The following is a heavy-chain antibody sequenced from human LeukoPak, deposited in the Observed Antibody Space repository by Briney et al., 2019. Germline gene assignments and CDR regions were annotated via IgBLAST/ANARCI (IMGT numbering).Heavy chain of an antibody. D-gene: IGHD2-21*02. V-gene: IGHV4-34*01. CDR2: INHSEST. J-gene: IGHJ6*03. CDR3: ARSPCSGDCYPTYYYYYMDV. CDR1: GGSFSGYY. Sequence: SETLSLTCAIYGGSFSGYYWSWIRQPPGKGLEWIGAINHSESTNYNPSLKSRVTISVDTSRNQFSLKLSSVTAADTAVYYCARSPCSGDCYPTYYYYYMDVWGKGTTVTVSS.